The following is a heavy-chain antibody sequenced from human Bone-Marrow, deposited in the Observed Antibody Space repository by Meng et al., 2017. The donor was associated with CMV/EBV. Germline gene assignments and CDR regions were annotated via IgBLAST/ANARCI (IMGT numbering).Heavy chain of an antibody. V-gene: IGHV3-66*02. J-gene: IGHJ4*02. D-gene: IGHD3-10*01. CDR2: IYSGGST. CDR1: GFTVSSNY. CDR3: ARADYGSGYY. Sequence: GESLKISCAASGFTVSSNYMSWVRQAPGKGLEWVSVIYSGGSTYYADSVKGRFTISRDNSKNTLYLQMNSLRAEDTAVYYCARADYGSGYYWGQGTLVTVS.